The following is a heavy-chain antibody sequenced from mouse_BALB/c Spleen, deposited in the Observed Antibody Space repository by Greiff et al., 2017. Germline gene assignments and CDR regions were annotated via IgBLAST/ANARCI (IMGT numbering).Heavy chain of an antibody. CDR3: ARWIGNYGAMDY. CDR1: GYTFTNYG. J-gene: IGHJ4*01. V-gene: IGHV9-3-1*01. Sequence: VHLVESGPELKKPGETVKISCKASGYTFTNYGMNWVKQAPGKGLKWMGWINTYTGEPTYADDFKGRFAFSLETSASTAYLQINNLKNEDTATYFCARWIGNYGAMDYWGQGTSVTVSS. CDR2: INTYTGEP. D-gene: IGHD2-1*01.